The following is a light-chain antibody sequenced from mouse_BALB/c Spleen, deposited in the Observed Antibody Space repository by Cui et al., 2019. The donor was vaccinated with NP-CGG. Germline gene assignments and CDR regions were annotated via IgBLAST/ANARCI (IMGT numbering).Light chain of an antibody. V-gene: IGLV1*01. CDR3: ALWYSNHWV. CDR1: TGAITRNNY. J-gene: IGLJ1*01. CDR2: GTN. Sequence: AVVTQESALNKSPGETVTLTCRSSTGAITRNNYANWVQEKSDHLFTGLIGGTNNRAPGVPARFSGSLIGDKAALTITGAQTEDEAIYFCALWYSNHWVFGGGTKLTVL.